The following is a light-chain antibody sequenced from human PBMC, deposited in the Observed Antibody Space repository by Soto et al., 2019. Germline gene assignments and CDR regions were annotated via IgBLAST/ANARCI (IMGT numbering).Light chain of an antibody. J-gene: IGKJ1*01. CDR1: QGISSY. CDR2: AAS. CDR3: QQSHDTPRT. V-gene: IGKV1-8*01. Sequence: AIRMTQSPSSLSASTGDRVTITCRASQGISSYLAWYQQKPGKAPKLLIYAASTLQSGVPSRFSGSGSGTDFTLTISSLQPEDFATYYCQQSHDTPRTFGQGTKVEIK.